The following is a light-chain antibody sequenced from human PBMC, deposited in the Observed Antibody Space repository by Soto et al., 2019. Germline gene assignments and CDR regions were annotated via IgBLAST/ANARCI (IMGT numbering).Light chain of an antibody. CDR3: QTWGTGIQV. CDR2: LNSDGSH. CDR1: SGHSSYA. V-gene: IGLV4-69*01. J-gene: IGLJ2*01. Sequence: QSVLTQSPSASASLGASVKLTCTLSSGHSSYAIAWHQQQPEKGPRYLMKLNSDGSHSKGDGIPDRFLGSSSGAERYLTISSLQSEDEADYYCQTWGTGIQVFGGGTKLTVL.